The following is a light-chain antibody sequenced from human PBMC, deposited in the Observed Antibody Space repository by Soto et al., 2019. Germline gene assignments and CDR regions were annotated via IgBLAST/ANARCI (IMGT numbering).Light chain of an antibody. CDR3: QQANIFQLT. CDR2: ATS. CDR1: QAISAW. J-gene: IGKJ4*01. Sequence: DIQMTQSPSSVSASVGDRVTITCRASQAISAWLAWYQQEPGKAPNLLIYATSSLQGGVPSRFSGGGSGTEFTLTISSLQPEDFATYYCQQANIFQLTFGGGTKVEIK. V-gene: IGKV1-12*01.